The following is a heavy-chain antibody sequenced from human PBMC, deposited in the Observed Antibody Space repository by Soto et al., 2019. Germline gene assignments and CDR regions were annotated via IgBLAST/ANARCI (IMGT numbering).Heavy chain of an antibody. V-gene: IGHV4-30-2*01. Sequence: SETLSLTCAVSGGSISSGGFSWSWIRQTPGKGLEFIGYIYYSCSTYCTPSLKSRVTISVDRSKNEFSLRLSSVPAADTAVYYCARATFIRQGYYDATAYYYFDYWGQGTLVTVSS. CDR3: ARATFIRQGYYDATAYYYFDY. CDR2: IYYSCST. J-gene: IGHJ4*01. CDR1: GGSISSGGFS. D-gene: IGHD3-22*01.